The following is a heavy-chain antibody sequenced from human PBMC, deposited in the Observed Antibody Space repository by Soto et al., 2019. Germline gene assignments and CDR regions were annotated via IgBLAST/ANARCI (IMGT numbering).Heavy chain of an antibody. V-gene: IGHV3-30*18. CDR2: ISYDGSNK. D-gene: IGHD4-4*01. CDR3: AKTGVRDRLHRKNPSHRNY. CDR1: GFTFSSYG. Sequence: PGGSLRLSCAASGFTFSSYGMHWVRQAPGKGLEWVAVISYDGSNKYYADSVKGRFTISRDNSKNTLYLQMNSLRAEDTAVYYCAKTGVRDRLHRKNPSHRNYWGQGTLVTVSS. J-gene: IGHJ4*02.